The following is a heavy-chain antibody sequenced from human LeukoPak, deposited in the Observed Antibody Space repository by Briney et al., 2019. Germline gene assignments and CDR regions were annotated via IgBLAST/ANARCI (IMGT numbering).Heavy chain of an antibody. J-gene: IGHJ4*02. CDR1: GLTFDDYG. Sequence: GGSLRLSCAASGLTFDDYGMTWVRQAPGKGLEWVSDINWNGGGIGYADSVKGRFTVSRDNAKNSLYLQMNSLRAEDTALYYCAREKYDSSGYYTDNYYFDYWGQGTLVTVSS. D-gene: IGHD3-22*01. V-gene: IGHV3-20*04. CDR2: INWNGGGI. CDR3: AREKYDSSGYYTDNYYFDY.